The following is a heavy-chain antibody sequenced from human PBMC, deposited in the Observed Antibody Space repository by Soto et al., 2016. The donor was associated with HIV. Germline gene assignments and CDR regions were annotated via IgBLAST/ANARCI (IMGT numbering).Heavy chain of an antibody. D-gene: IGHD2-15*01. CDR3: AKGSGRMLMPGKYFDS. CDR2: IYSGGDT. V-gene: IGHV3-66*01. J-gene: IGHJ4*02. CDR1: EFIVSSNY. Sequence: EVQLVESGGGLVQPGGSLRLSCAASEFIVSSNYMNWVRQAPGQGLEWVSIIYSGGDTNYADSVKGRFTISRDNSKNTLYLQMNRLRAEDTATYYCAKGSGRMLMPGKYFDSWGQGTLVTVSS.